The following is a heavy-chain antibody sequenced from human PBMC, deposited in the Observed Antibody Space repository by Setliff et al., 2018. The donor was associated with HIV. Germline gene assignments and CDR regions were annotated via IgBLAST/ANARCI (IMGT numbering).Heavy chain of an antibody. J-gene: IGHJ3*02. D-gene: IGHD2-2*01. CDR3: ARSRSTRDAFDI. V-gene: IGHV3-11*04. CDR1: GFTFSDYY. CDR2: ISSSGSYI. Sequence: GGSLRLSCAASGFTFSDYYMSWIRQAPGKGLEWVSYISSSGSYIYYADSVKGRFTISRDDATKSLFLQMDSLRAEDTAVYYCARSRSTRDAFDIWGQGTMVTVSS.